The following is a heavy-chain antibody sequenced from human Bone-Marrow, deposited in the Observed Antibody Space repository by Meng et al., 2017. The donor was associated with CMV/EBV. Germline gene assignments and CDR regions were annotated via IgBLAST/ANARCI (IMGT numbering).Heavy chain of an antibody. CDR1: GGSISSSSYY. CDR2: IYWNDDK. Sequence: TLSLTCTVSGGSISSSSYYWGWIRQPPGKGLEWLALIYWNDDKRYSPSLKSRLTITKDTSKNQVVLTMTNMDPVDTATYYCARTLHQGPYYFDNWGQGTLVTVSS. V-gene: IGHV2-5*01. J-gene: IGHJ4*02. CDR3: ARTLHQGPYYFDN. D-gene: IGHD5-24*01.